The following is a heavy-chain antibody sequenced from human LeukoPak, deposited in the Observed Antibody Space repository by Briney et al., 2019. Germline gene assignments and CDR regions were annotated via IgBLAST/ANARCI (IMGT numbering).Heavy chain of an antibody. V-gene: IGHV3-30*18. D-gene: IGHD5-18*01. J-gene: IGHJ5*02. Sequence: GGSLRLSCAASGFTFSSYCMHWVRQAPGKGLEWVAVISYDGSNKYYADSVKGRFTISRDNSKNTPYLQMNSLRAEDTAVYYCAKVEDTGPFDPWGQGTLVTVSS. CDR2: ISYDGSNK. CDR1: GFTFSSYC. CDR3: AKVEDTGPFDP.